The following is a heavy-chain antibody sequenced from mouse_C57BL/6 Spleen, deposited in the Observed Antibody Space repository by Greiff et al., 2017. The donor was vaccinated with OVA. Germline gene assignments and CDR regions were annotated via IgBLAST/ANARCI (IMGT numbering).Heavy chain of an antibody. D-gene: IGHD1-1*01. J-gene: IGHJ3*01. CDR1: GFTFSDYY. CDR2: ISNGGGSN. V-gene: IGHV5-12*01. Sequence: EVQGVESGGGLVQPGGSLTLSCAASGFTFSDYYMYWVRQTPEKRLEWVASISNGGGSNYYPDTVTGRFTLSRDHAKNTLYLQMSRLKSEDTAMYYCARPLYGSSSGFAYWGQGTLVTVSA. CDR3: ARPLYGSSSGFAY.